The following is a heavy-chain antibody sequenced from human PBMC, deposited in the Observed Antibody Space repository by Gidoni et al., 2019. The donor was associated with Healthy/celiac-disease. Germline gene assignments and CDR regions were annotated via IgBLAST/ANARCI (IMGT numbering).Heavy chain of an antibody. V-gene: IGHV4-39*01. CDR3: ARRDPDWYFDL. J-gene: IGHJ2*01. CDR1: GGSISSSSYY. CDR2: IYYSGST. Sequence: QLQLQESGPGLVKPSETLSLTCTVSGGSISSSSYYWGWIRQPPGKGLEWIGSIYYSGSTYYNPSLKSRVTISVDTSKNQCSLKLRSVTAADTAVYYCARRDPDWYFDLWGRGTLVTVSS.